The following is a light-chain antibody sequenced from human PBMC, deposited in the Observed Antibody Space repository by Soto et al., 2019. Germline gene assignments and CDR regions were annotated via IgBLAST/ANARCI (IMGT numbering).Light chain of an antibody. J-gene: IGKJ2*01. CDR2: YAS. V-gene: IGKV1-33*01. CDR1: QDISNY. Sequence: DIQMTQSPSSLSASVGARVTITCQASQDISNYLNWYQQKPGKAPKLLIYYASNLETGVPSRFSGSGSGTDFTFTISSLQPEDIATYYCQQYDNIPKYTFGQGTKLEIK. CDR3: QQYDNIPKYT.